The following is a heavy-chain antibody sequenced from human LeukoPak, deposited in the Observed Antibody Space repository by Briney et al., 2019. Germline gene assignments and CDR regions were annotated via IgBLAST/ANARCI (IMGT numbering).Heavy chain of an antibody. Sequence: ASVKVSCKASGYTFTGYYMHWVRQAPGQGLEWMGWINPNSGGTNYAQKFQGRVTMTRDTSISTAYMELSRLRSDDTAVYYCAREGVVDIVAVPAAPFDYWGQGTLVTVSS. J-gene: IGHJ4*02. CDR1: GYTFTGYY. CDR3: AREGVVDIVAVPAAPFDY. D-gene: IGHD2-2*03. CDR2: INPNSGGT. V-gene: IGHV1-2*02.